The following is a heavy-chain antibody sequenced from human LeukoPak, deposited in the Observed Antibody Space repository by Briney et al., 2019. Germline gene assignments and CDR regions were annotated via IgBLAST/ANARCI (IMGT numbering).Heavy chain of an antibody. CDR1: GGSISSYY. Sequence: SETLSLTCTVSGGSISSYYWSWIRQPPGKGLEWIGYIYYSGSTNYNPSLKSRVTISVDTSKNQFSLKLSSVTAADTAVYYCARHRSYQGWFGPWGQGTLVTVSS. D-gene: IGHD1-26*01. CDR2: IYYSGST. V-gene: IGHV4-59*08. J-gene: IGHJ5*02. CDR3: ARHRSYQGWFGP.